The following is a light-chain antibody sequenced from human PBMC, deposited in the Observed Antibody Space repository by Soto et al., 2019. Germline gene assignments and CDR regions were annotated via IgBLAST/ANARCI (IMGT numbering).Light chain of an antibody. J-gene: IGKJ4*01. CDR1: QNINIY. CDR3: QQIDSAPS. Sequence: DIQMTQSPASLSASVGDRVTITCRASQNINIYLNWYQQRAGKAPRLLIYAASKLQSGVPSRFSGSTSGTDFTLTINSLQPEDFATYYCQQIDSAPSFGGGTKVDIK. V-gene: IGKV1-39*01. CDR2: AAS.